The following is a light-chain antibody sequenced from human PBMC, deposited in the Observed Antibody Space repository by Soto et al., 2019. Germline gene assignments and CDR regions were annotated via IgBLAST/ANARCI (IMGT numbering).Light chain of an antibody. J-gene: IGLJ1*01. V-gene: IGLV2-23*01. CDR2: EDT. Sequence: QSALTQPASVSGSPGQSITISCTGTSSDVGYYNLVSWYQQHPGKAPKLMIYEDTKRPSGVSNRFSGSKSGNTASLTISGLQAEDEADYDCCSYAGSSPSYVFGTGTKLTVL. CDR1: SSDVGYYNL. CDR3: CSYAGSSPSYV.